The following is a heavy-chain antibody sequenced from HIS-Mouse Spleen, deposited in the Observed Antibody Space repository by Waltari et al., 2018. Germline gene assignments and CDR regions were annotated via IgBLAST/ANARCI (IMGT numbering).Heavy chain of an antibody. J-gene: IGHJ2*01. D-gene: IGHD6-13*01. CDR1: GFTFSSYG. V-gene: IGHV4-39*07. Sequence: QVQLVESGGGVVQPGRSLRLSCAASGFTFSSYGMHWVRQAPGTGLGLIGSIYYSGRTYYNPSLKSRVTISVDTSKNQFSLKLSSVTAADTAVYYCAREIPYSSSWYDWYFDLWGRGTLVTVSS. CDR2: IYYSGRT. CDR3: AREIPYSSSWYDWYFDL.